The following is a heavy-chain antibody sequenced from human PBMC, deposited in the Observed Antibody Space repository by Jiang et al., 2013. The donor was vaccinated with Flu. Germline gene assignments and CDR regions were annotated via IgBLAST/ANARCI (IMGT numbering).Heavy chain of an antibody. Sequence: TFSSYAISWVRQAPGQGLEWMGGIIPIFGTANYAQKFQGRVTITADKSTSTAYMELSSLRSEDTAVYYCARDELRGSEVSQMYYYYYYGMDVWGQGTTVTVSS. CDR1: TFSSYA. J-gene: IGHJ6*02. D-gene: IGHD3-16*01. CDR2: IIPIFGTA. CDR3: ARDELRGSEVSQMYYYYYYGMDV. V-gene: IGHV1-69*06.